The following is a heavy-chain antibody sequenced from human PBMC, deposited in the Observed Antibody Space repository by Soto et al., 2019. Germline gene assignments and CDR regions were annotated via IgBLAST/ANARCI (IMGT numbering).Heavy chain of an antibody. CDR2: ISSSGSTI. CDR3: ARATASFDY. D-gene: IGHD4-4*01. V-gene: IGHV3-48*03. J-gene: IGHJ4*02. Sequence: SLRLSCAASGFTFSGYEMNWVRQAPGKGLEWVSYISSSGSTIYYADSVKGRFTISRDNAKNSLYLQMNSLRAEDTAVYYCARATASFDYWGQGTLVTVSS. CDR1: GFTFSGYE.